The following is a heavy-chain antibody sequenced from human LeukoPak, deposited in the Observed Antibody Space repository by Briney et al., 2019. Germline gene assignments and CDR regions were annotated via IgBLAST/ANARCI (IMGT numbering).Heavy chain of an antibody. V-gene: IGHV3-23*01. CDR1: GFTFSNYA. CDR3: ASRSSTVAATVLFDY. Sequence: GGSLRLSCAASGFTFSNYAMSWVRQAPGKGLEWVSSITGGGTRAYYADSVKGRFTISRDNSGYTLHLQMNSLRAEDTAVYYCASRSSTVAATVLFDYSGQGTLVTVSS. J-gene: IGHJ4*02. CDR2: ITGGGTRA. D-gene: IGHD6-13*01.